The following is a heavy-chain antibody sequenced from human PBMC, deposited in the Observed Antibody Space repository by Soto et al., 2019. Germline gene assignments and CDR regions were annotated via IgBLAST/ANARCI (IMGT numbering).Heavy chain of an antibody. CDR1: GGTFSSYA. J-gene: IGHJ6*02. CDR3: ARNLIFGVVIDYYYYGMDV. Sequence: QVQLVQSGAEVKKPGSSVKVSCKASGGTFSSYAISWVRQAPGQGLEWMGGIIPIFGTVNYAQKFQGRVTITADKSTSTAYMELSSLRSEDTAVYYCARNLIFGVVIDYYYYGMDVWGQGTTVTVSS. V-gene: IGHV1-69*06. D-gene: IGHD3-3*01. CDR2: IIPIFGTV.